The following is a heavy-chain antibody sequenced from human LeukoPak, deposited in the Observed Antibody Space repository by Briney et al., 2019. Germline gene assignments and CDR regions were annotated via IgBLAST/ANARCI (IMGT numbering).Heavy chain of an antibody. CDR3: ARDHIVLMVYAMALDY. CDR2: ISYDGSNK. Sequence: GRSLRLSCAASGFTFSSYGMHWVRQAPGKGLEWVAVISYDGSNKYYADSVKGRFTISRDNSKNTLYLQMNSLRAEDTAVYYCARDHIVLMVYAMALDYWGQGTLVTVSS. D-gene: IGHD2-8*01. V-gene: IGHV3-30*03. J-gene: IGHJ4*02. CDR1: GFTFSSYG.